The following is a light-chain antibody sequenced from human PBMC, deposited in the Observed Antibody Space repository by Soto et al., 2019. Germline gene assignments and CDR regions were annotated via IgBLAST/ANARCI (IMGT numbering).Light chain of an antibody. V-gene: IGKV1-6*01. CDR2: ATS. CDR3: LQDINYPWT. J-gene: IGKJ1*01. Sequence: IQMTQSPSSLSASVGDRVTITCRASQSIGRYLNWYQQKPGRAPKVLIYATSSLQSGVPSRFSGSGSGTDFTLAISSLQPEDSATYYCLQDINYPWTFAQGTKVDIK. CDR1: QSIGRY.